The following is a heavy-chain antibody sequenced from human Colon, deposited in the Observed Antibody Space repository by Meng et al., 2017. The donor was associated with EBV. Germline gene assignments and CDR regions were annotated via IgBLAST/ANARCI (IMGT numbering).Heavy chain of an antibody. J-gene: IGHJ4*02. CDR3: ARDTSTWGNKGLDH. CDR2: IYHSGGT. Sequence: HLPLQEAWSGLVKTSQTLSLTCVVSGGSVTKGGFSWSWIRQQPGKGLEWIGYIYHSGGTKYNPSLKSRVTISVDTSKNQFSLKLSSVTAADTAVYYCARDTSTWGNKGLDHWGQGILVTVSS. V-gene: IGHV4-30-2*01. D-gene: IGHD7-27*01. CDR1: GGSVTKGGFS.